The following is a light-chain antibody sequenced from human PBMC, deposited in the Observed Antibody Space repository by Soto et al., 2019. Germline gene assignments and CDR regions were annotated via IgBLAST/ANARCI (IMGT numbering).Light chain of an antibody. V-gene: IGKV3-15*01. CDR1: QSVSSN. Sequence: EIVMTQSPATLSVSPGERATLSCRASQSVSSNLAWYQQKPCQTPKLLIYVASTRDTGIPARFSGSGSGTEFTLTISSLQSEDFAVYYCQQYNVWPLTFGGGTKVEFK. CDR3: QQYNVWPLT. J-gene: IGKJ4*01. CDR2: VAS.